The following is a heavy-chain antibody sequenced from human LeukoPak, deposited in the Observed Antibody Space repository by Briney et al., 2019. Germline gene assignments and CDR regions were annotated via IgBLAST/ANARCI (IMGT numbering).Heavy chain of an antibody. V-gene: IGHV3-7*01. CDR1: GFTFSSYW. D-gene: IGHD3-10*01. J-gene: IGHJ4*02. CDR2: IKQDGSEK. Sequence: GGSLRLSCAASGFTFSSYWMSWVRQAPGKGLEWVANIKQDGSEKYYVDSVKGRFTISRDNAKNSLYLQMNSLRAEDTAVYYCARVTMVRGVRFDYWGQGTLVTVSS. CDR3: ARVTMVRGVRFDY.